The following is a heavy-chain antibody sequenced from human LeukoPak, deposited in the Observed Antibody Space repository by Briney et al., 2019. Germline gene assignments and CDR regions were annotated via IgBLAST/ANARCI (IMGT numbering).Heavy chain of an antibody. Sequence: GSLRLSCAAPGFTVSSNYMSWVRQAPGKGLEWVSVMYCGGNTYYADSVKGTFTVSRDNSKNMVYMQMNSMRAEDTAVYYCARDNRVAAAGHYYFDFEGQGPLAIVSS. CDR3: ARDNRVAAAGHYYFDF. D-gene: IGHD6-13*01. CDR1: GFTVSSNY. J-gene: IGHJ4*02. V-gene: IGHV3-66*01. CDR2: MYCGGNT.